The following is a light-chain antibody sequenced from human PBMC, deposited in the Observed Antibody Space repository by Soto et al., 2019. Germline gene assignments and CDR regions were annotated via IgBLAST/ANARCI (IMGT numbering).Light chain of an antibody. Sequence: DIVMTQSPLSLPVTPGEPASISCRSSQSLLHSNGYKYLDWYLQKPGQSPQLLIYFGSNRASGVPDRFSVSGSGTEFTLKISRVEAEDVGVYYCMQAVQTPWTFGQGTKVEIK. J-gene: IGKJ1*01. CDR3: MQAVQTPWT. V-gene: IGKV2-28*01. CDR1: QSLLHSNGYKY. CDR2: FGS.